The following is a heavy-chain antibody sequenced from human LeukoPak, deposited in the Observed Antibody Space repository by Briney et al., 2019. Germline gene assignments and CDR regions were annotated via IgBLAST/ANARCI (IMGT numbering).Heavy chain of an antibody. V-gene: IGHV4-61*08. CDR1: GGSISSGDYY. CDR2: IYYSGST. CDR3: ARVVLGAFDI. J-gene: IGHJ3*02. D-gene: IGHD2-8*01. Sequence: SETLSLTCTVSGGSISSGDYYWSWIRQPPGKGLEWIGYIYYSGSTNYNPSLKSRVTISVDTSKNQFSLKLSSVTAADTAVYYCARVVLGAFDIWGQGTMVTVSS.